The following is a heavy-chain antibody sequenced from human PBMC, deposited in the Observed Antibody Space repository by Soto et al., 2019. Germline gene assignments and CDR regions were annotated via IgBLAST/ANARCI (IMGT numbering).Heavy chain of an antibody. CDR3: EKDTGADY. J-gene: IGHJ4*02. Sequence: QVQLVESGGGVVQPGRSLRLSCAASGFTFSNYGMYWVRHAPGKGLEWVARISYDGSDQLYGDSVKGRFTISRDNSKNTLYLQMNSLRSEDTAVYYCEKDTGADYWGQGTLVTVSS. CDR1: GFTFSNYG. CDR2: ISYDGSDQ. D-gene: IGHD7-27*01. V-gene: IGHV3-30*18.